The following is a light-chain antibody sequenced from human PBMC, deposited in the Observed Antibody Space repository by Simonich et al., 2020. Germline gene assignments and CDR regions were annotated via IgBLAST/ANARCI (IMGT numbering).Light chain of an antibody. CDR2: LGS. CDR3: MQSIQLPIT. Sequence: DIVMTQSPLSLPVTPGEPASISCRSSQSLLHSNGYSYLDWYLQKPGQSPQLLIYLGSNRASGVPDRFSGSGSGTDFTLKISRVEAEDVGVYYCMQSIQLPITFGQGTRLEIK. J-gene: IGKJ5*01. CDR1: QSLLHSNGYSY. V-gene: IGKV2-28*01.